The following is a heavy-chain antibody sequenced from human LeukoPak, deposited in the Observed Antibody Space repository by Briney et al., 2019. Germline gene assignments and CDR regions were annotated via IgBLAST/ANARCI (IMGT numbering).Heavy chain of an antibody. J-gene: IGHJ5*02. CDR3: ARAGETYYYDSSGYFDNWFDP. Sequence: PSQTLSLTCTVSGGSISSGDYYWSWIRQPPGKGLEWIGYIYYSGSTYYNPSLKSRVTISVDTSKNQFSLKLSSVTAADTAVYYCARAGETYYYDSSGYFDNWFDPWGQGTLATVSS. CDR2: IYYSGST. CDR1: GGSISSGDYY. D-gene: IGHD3-22*01. V-gene: IGHV4-30-4*01.